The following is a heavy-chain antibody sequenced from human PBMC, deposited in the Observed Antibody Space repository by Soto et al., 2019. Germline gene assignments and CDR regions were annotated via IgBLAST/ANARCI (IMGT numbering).Heavy chain of an antibody. J-gene: IGHJ6*02. D-gene: IGHD2-2*01. Sequence: QVQLVQSGAEVQKPGSSVKVSCKASGGTFGSYAISWVRQAPGQGLEWMGGIIPIPGTANYAQKFQGRVTIAADEYTSTAYMELSSLRSEDTAVYYCARSQGSSTSLEIYYYYYYGMDVWGQGTTVTVSS. CDR2: IIPIPGTA. CDR3: ARSQGSSTSLEIYYYYYYGMDV. CDR1: GGTFGSYA. V-gene: IGHV1-69*01.